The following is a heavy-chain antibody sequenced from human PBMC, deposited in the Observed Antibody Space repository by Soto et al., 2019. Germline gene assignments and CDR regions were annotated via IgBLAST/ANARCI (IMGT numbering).Heavy chain of an antibody. Sequence: QVQLVQSGAEVKKPGASVKVSCKASGYTFTGYYMHWVRQAPGQGLEWMGWINPNSGGTNYAQKLQGWVTMTRDTSISTAYMELSRLRSDDTAVYYCARGEDYYDSSGYYLGEGYYFDYWGQGTLVTVSS. CDR3: ARGEDYYDSSGYYLGEGYYFDY. CDR2: INPNSGGT. D-gene: IGHD3-22*01. J-gene: IGHJ4*02. CDR1: GYTFTGYY. V-gene: IGHV1-2*04.